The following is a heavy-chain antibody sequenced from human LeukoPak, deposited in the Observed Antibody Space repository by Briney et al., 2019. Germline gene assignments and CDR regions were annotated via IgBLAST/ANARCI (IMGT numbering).Heavy chain of an antibody. J-gene: IGHJ5*02. CDR1: GYTFTSYG. CDR2: ISAYNGNT. Sequence: ASVKVSCKASGYTFTSYGISWVRQAPGQGLEWMGWISAYNGNTNYAQKLQGRVTMTTDTSTSTAYMELRSLRSDDTAVYYCARYSTSITGPNWFDPWGQGTLVTVFS. V-gene: IGHV1-18*01. D-gene: IGHD1-20*01. CDR3: ARYSTSITGPNWFDP.